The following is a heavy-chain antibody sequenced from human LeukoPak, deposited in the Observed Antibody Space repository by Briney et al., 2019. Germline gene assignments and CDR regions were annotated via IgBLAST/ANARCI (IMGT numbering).Heavy chain of an antibody. D-gene: IGHD1-26*01. J-gene: IGHJ4*02. V-gene: IGHV4-39*01. Sequence: PSETLSLTCTVSGGSISSSCYYWVWIRQPPGKGLEWIGSLYYSGSTYYNPSLKSRVTISLDTSRSQFSLKLSSVTAADTAVYYCAVIVGEQFDYWGQGTLVTVSS. CDR2: LYYSGST. CDR1: GGSISSSCYY. CDR3: AVIVGEQFDY.